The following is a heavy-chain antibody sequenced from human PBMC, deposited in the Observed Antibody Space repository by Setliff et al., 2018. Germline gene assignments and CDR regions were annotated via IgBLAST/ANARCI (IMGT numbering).Heavy chain of an antibody. D-gene: IGHD5-18*01. V-gene: IGHV3-7*03. CDR1: GLTFSSYW. CDR3: AKLVWLTTWYYMDV. J-gene: IGHJ6*03. Sequence: GGSLRLSCAASGLTFSSYWMTWVRQAPGKGLEWLANIKQDGSEIYSVDSVKGRFSISRDNAKNSLYLQMNSLRAEDTAVYYCAKLVWLTTWYYMDVWGKGTTVTVSS. CDR2: IKQDGSEI.